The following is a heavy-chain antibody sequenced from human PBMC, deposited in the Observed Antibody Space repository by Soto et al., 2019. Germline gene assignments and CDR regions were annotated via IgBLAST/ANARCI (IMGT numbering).Heavy chain of an antibody. CDR1: GGSISSGEYY. V-gene: IGHV4-30-4*01. D-gene: IGHD3-10*01. CDR2: IPHSGTT. Sequence: SETLSLTCTVSGGSISSGEYYWTWIRQPPGKGLEWIGDIPHSGTTNYSPSLKSRVSITVDTSKNQFSLDLASVTAADTALYYCVSYGSGTYYSGYQGRYYYGMDVWGQGTTVTVSS. CDR3: VSYGSGTYYSGYQGRYYYGMDV. J-gene: IGHJ6*02.